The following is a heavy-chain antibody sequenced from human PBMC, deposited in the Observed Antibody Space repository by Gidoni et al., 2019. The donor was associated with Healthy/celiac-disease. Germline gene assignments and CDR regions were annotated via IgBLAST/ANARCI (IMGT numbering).Heavy chain of an antibody. CDR3: ARRHLWFGMYYYYYGMDV. CDR1: GGSFSGYY. Sequence: QVQLQQWGAGLLKPSETLSLTCAVYGGSFSGYYWSWIRQPPGKGLEWIGEINHSGSTNYNPSLKSRVTISVDTSKNQFSLKLSYVTAADTAVYYCARRHLWFGMYYYYYGMDVWGQGTTVTVSS. J-gene: IGHJ6*02. D-gene: IGHD3-10*01. CDR2: INHSGST. V-gene: IGHV4-34*01.